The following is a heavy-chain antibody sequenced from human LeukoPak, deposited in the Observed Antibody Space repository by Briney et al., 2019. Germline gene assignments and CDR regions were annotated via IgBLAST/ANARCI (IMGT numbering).Heavy chain of an antibody. CDR2: VSTDGNII. Sequence: GGSLRLSCAASGFTFSSYWMHWVRQAPGKELVWVSRVSTDGNIISYADSVKGRFTISRDNAKNTVYLQMNSLRAEDTAVYYCVRDRTTVTLFDSWGQGTLVTVSS. V-gene: IGHV3-74*01. D-gene: IGHD4-17*01. CDR1: GFTFSSYW. CDR3: VRDRTTVTLFDS. J-gene: IGHJ4*02.